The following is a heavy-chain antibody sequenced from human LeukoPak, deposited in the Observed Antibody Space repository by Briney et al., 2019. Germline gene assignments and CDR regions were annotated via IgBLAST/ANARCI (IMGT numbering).Heavy chain of an antibody. D-gene: IGHD2-15*01. J-gene: IGHJ4*02. CDR1: GGSISSYY. V-gene: IGHV4-59*08. CDR2: IYYSGST. CDR3: ARRAPYGGNDY. Sequence: SETLSLTCTVSGGSISSYYWSWIRQPPGKGLEWIGYIYYSGSTNYNPSLKSRVTISVDTSKNQFSPKLSSVTAADTAVYYCARRAPYGGNDYWGQGTQVTVSS.